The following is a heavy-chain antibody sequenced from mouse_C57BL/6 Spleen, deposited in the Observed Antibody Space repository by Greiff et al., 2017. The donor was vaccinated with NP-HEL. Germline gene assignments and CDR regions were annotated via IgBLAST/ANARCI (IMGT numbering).Heavy chain of an antibody. J-gene: IGHJ4*01. D-gene: IGHD3-3*01. Sequence: EVKLMESEGGLVQPGSSMKLSCTASGFTFSDYYMAWVRQVPEKGLEWVANINYDGSSTYYLDSLKSRFIISGDNAKNILYLQMSSLKSEDTATYYCARDGAGNAMGYWGQGTSVTVSS. V-gene: IGHV5-16*01. CDR2: INYDGSST. CDR1: GFTFSDYY. CDR3: ARDGAGNAMGY.